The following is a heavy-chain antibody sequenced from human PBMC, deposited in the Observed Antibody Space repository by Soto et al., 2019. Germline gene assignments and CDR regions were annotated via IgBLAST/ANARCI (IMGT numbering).Heavy chain of an antibody. CDR1: GFTFSGSS. CDR2: IRSKANSYAT. D-gene: IGHD6-19*01. Sequence: GSLSLSCAASGFTFSGSSMHWVRQASGKGLEWVGRIRSKANSYATAYAASVKGRFTISRDDSKNTAYLQMNSLKTEDTAVYYCTRHGRIAVAGTEDYWGQGTLVTVSS. J-gene: IGHJ4*02. V-gene: IGHV3-73*01. CDR3: TRHGRIAVAGTEDY.